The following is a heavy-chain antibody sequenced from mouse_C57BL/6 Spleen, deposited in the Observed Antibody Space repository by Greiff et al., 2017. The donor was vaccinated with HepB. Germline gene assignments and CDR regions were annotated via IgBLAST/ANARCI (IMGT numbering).Heavy chain of an antibody. CDR2: IYPGDGDT. CDR1: GYAFSSSW. D-gene: IGHD2-12*01. CDR3: ARDSHYAMDY. V-gene: IGHV1-82*01. Sequence: VQLQQSGPELVKPGASVKISCKASGYAFSSSWMNWVKQRPGKGLEWIGRIYPGDGDTNYNGKFKGKATLTADKSSSTAYMQLSSLTSEDSAVYFCARDSHYAMDYWGQRTSVTVSS. J-gene: IGHJ4*01.